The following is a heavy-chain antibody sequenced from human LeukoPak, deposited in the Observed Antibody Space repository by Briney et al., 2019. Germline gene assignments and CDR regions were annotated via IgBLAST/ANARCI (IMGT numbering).Heavy chain of an antibody. CDR2: IYYSGST. CDR1: GGSISSYY. V-gene: IGHV4-59*01. D-gene: IGHD3-3*01. Sequence: PSETLSLTCTVSGGSISSYYWSWIRQPPGKGLEWIGYIYYSGSTNYNPSLKSRVTISLDTSKNQFSLKLSSVTAADTAVYYCARAGYDFWSGYYTGIYYSDYWGQGTLVTVSS. J-gene: IGHJ4*02. CDR3: ARAGYDFWSGYYTGIYYSDY.